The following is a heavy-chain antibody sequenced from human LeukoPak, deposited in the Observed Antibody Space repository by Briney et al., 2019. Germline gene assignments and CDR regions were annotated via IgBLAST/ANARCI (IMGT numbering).Heavy chain of an antibody. CDR1: GFTFSDYY. Sequence: GGSLRLSCAASGFTFSDYYMSWIRQAPGKGLEWVSYISSSGSTIYYADSVKGRFTISRDNAKNSLYLQMNSLRAEDTAVNYCARGTVLRRHESENWFDPWGQGTLVTVSS. CDR3: ARGTVLRRHESENWFDP. V-gene: IGHV3-11*01. CDR2: ISSSGSTI. J-gene: IGHJ5*02. D-gene: IGHD3-3*01.